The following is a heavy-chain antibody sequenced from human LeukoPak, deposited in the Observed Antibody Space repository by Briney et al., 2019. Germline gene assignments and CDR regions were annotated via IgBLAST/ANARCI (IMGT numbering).Heavy chain of an antibody. D-gene: IGHD6-13*01. CDR1: GFTFSNYG. CDR2: IRYDGGNK. V-gene: IGHV3-30*02. CDR3: ARASGAAAGTSTFFDY. J-gene: IGHJ4*02. Sequence: GGSLRLTCAASGFTFSNYGMHWVRQAPGKGLEWVAFIRYDGGNKYYADSVKGRFTISRDNSKNTLYLQMNSLRAEDTAVYYCARASGAAAGTSTFFDYWGQGTLVTVSS.